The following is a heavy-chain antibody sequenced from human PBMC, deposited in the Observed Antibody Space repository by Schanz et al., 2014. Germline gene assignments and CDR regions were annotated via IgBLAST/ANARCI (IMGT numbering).Heavy chain of an antibody. Sequence: EQLVESGGGAVQPGRSLRLSCAASGITLSGYGLHWVRQAPGKGLEWVGRIKSKVDGGTTDNAAPVQGRFTISRDDSKNTLHLQMNSLKTEDTAVYYCSTDLTAVDYDAIGLWGQGTMVTVSS. CDR1: GITLSGYG. V-gene: IGHV3-15*01. CDR2: IKSKVDGGTT. J-gene: IGHJ3*01. D-gene: IGHD4-17*01. CDR3: STDLTAVDYDAIGL.